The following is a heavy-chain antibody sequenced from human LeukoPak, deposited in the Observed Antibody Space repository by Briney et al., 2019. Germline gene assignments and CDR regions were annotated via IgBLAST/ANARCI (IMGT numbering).Heavy chain of an antibody. V-gene: IGHV4-59*01. CDR3: ARVGDSSGYYYYFDY. CDR1: GGSISSYY. CDR2: IYYSGST. J-gene: IGHJ4*02. Sequence: SETLSLTCTVSGGSISSYYWSWLRQPPGKGLEWIGYIYYSGSTNYKPSLKSRVTISVDTSKNQFSLRLRSVTAADTAVYYCARVGDSSGYYYYFDYWGQGTLVTVSS. D-gene: IGHD3-22*01.